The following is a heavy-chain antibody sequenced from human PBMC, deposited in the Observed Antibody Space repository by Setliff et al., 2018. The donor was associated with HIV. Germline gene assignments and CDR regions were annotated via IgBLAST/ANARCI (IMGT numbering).Heavy chain of an antibody. Sequence: SETLSLTCIVSGGSISSSSYYWGWIRQPPGKGLEWIGSIYYSGSTYYNPSLKSRVTISVDTSKNQFSLKLSSVTAADTAVYYCARSPRIGVAGEFEYWGQGTLVTVSS. CDR2: IYYSGST. J-gene: IGHJ4*02. CDR1: GGSISSSSYY. CDR3: ARSPRIGVAGEFEY. V-gene: IGHV4-39*01. D-gene: IGHD6-19*01.